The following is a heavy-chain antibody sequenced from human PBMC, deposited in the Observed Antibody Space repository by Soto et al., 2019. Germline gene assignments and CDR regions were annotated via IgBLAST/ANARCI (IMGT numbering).Heavy chain of an antibody. CDR2: ISPLKGRT. D-gene: IGHD4-17*01. V-gene: IGHV1-18*04. J-gene: IGHJ1*01. CDR1: GYTFTSYG. CDR3: AVDYGARPDSFKH. Sequence: QVQLVQSGPDLKRPGASMKVSCKASGYTFTSYGISWVRQAPGQGLEWMAWISPLKGRTQYSQKAQGRVTLSTDTSPNPAYMGMPTLRVDVTPVYSCAVDYGARPDSFKHWGQGTLVTVS.